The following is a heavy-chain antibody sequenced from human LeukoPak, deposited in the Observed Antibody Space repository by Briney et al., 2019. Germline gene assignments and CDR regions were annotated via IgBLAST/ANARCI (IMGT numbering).Heavy chain of an antibody. CDR2: INHSGST. J-gene: IGHJ1*01. D-gene: IGHD5-18*01. CDR1: GGSFSGYY. Sequence: SETLSLTCAVYGGSFSGYYWSWIRQPPGKGLEWIGEINHSGSTNYNPSLKSRVTISVDTSKNQFSLKLSSVTAADTAVYYCARTKGYSYGYSYFQHRGQGTLVTVSS. V-gene: IGHV4-34*01. CDR3: ARTKGYSYGYSYFQH.